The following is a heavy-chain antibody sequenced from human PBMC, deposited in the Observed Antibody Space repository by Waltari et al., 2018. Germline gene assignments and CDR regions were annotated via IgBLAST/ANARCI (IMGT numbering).Heavy chain of an antibody. V-gene: IGHV4-34*01. CDR1: GGSFSGYY. Sequence: QVQLQQWGAGLLSPSETLSLTCAVYGGSFSGYYWTWIRQPPGKGLEWIGEINHNGSTNYNPALKSRVTISIDTPRNQFSLKLSSVTAADTAVYYCARGRGYSVVVRGVDTGFCWFDPWGQGTLVTVSS. CDR3: ARGRGYSVVVRGVDTGFCWFDP. CDR2: INHNGST. D-gene: IGHD3-10*01. J-gene: IGHJ5*02.